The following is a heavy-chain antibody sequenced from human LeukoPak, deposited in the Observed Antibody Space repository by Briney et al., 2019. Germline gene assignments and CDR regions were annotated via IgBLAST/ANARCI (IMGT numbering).Heavy chain of an antibody. V-gene: IGHV3-53*01. CDR3: ARDLYYYDSSGYLR. J-gene: IGHJ4*02. CDR1: GFTFSSYA. Sequence: GGSLRLSCAASGFTFSSYAMSWVRRAPGKGLEWVSVIYSGGNTYYADSVRGRFTISRDNSKNTLYLQMNSLRAEDTAVYYCARDLYYYDSSGYLRWGQGTLVTVSS. D-gene: IGHD3-22*01. CDR2: IYSGGNT.